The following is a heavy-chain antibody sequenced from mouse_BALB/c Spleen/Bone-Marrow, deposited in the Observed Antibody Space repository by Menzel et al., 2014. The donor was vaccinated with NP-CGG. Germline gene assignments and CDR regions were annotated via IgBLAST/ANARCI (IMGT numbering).Heavy chain of an antibody. D-gene: IGHD1-1*01. CDR3: ARLGYYGVMAY. J-gene: IGHJ4*01. V-gene: IGHV4-1*02. Sequence: EVHLVESGGGLVQPGRSLKLSCAASGFDFSGYWMSWVRPAPGKGLEWIGEINPDSSTINYTPSLKDKFIISRDNAKNTLYLQMSKVRSEDTALYYCARLGYYGVMAYWGQGTSVTVSS. CDR2: INPDSSTI. CDR1: GFDFSGYW.